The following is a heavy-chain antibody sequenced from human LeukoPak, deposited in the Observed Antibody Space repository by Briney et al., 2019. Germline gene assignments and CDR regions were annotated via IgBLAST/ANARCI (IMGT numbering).Heavy chain of an antibody. CDR1: GFMFDDYG. V-gene: IGHV3-74*01. J-gene: IGHJ5*02. Sequence: GGSLRLSCAASGFMFDDYGMSWVRQAPGKGLVWVSRINGDGSSTSYADSVKGRFTISRDNAKNTLFLQMNSLRAEDTAVYYYARRYFGSPSCVNWLDPWGQGTLVTVSS. CDR3: ARRYFGSPSCVNWLDP. D-gene: IGHD2-2*01. CDR2: INGDGSST.